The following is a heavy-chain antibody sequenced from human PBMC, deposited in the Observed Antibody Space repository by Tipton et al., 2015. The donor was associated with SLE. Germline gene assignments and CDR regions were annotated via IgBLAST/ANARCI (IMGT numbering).Heavy chain of an antibody. CDR2: IWYDGSNK. CDR3: ARDYGLAVAGSYFDY. D-gene: IGHD6-19*01. CDR1: GFTFSSYG. Sequence: RSLRLSCAASGFTFSSYGMHWVRQAPGKGLEWVAVIWYDGSNKYYADSVKGRFTISRDNSKNTLYLQMNSLRAEDTAVYYCARDYGLAVAGSYFDYWGQGTLVTVSS. J-gene: IGHJ4*02. V-gene: IGHV3-33*01.